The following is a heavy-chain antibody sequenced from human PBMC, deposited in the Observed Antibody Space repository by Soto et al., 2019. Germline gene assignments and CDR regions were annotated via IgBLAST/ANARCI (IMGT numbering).Heavy chain of an antibody. J-gene: IGHJ4*02. CDR2: VFSGGST. CDR1: GFTVHGNY. V-gene: IGHV3-53*01. Sequence: GGSLRLSCAPSGFTVHGNYMTWVRQASGKGLEWVSVVFSGGSTFYADSVKGRFTISRDTSKNTLSLQMNSLRAEDTAVYFCASARTYNYAFDFWGRGTLVTVYS. CDR3: ASARTYNYAFDF. D-gene: IGHD5-18*01.